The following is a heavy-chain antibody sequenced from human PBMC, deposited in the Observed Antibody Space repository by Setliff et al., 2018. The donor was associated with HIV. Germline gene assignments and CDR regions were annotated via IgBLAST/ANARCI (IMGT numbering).Heavy chain of an antibody. CDR2: MSSTGHTI. CDR3: ARDPSLRTASPYWADNRFDP. D-gene: IGHD2-15*01. Sequence: GGSLRLSCAASGFTFSSYEFNWVRQAPGKGLEWLSYMSSTGHTIHYADSVKGRFTISRDYAKDSLYLQMDSLRPEDTAVYYCARDPSLRTASPYWADNRFDPWGQGTLVTVSS. V-gene: IGHV3-48*03. J-gene: IGHJ5*02. CDR1: GFTFSSYE.